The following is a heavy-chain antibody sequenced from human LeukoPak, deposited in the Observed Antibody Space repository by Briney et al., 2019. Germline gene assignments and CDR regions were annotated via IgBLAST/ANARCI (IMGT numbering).Heavy chain of an antibody. Sequence: GGSLRLSCAGSGFIFNNYAMHWVRHPPGKGLEWVSGISWNSGSIDYADSVKGRFTISRDNAKNSLYLQMNSLRVEDTAFYYCAKDNRRHYTRGPNPDSLHWGQGALVTVSS. V-gene: IGHV3-9*01. CDR2: ISWNSGSI. J-gene: IGHJ4*02. D-gene: IGHD2-2*02. CDR3: AKDNRRHYTRGPNPDSLH. CDR1: GFIFNNYA.